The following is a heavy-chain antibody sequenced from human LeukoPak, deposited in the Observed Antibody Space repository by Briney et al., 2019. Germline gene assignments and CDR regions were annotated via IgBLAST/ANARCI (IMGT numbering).Heavy chain of an antibody. J-gene: IGHJ5*02. CDR3: ARHSGSGSLSRPFDP. Sequence: SETLSLTCSVSGASVTSGGFYWGWLRQPPGKGLEWIANVYYTGSTYYNPSLKSRVTISIDTSKNQFSLSLRSLIAADTAVYYCARHSGSGSLSRPFDPWGQGTLVTVSS. D-gene: IGHD3-10*01. CDR1: GASVTSGGFY. V-gene: IGHV4-39*01. CDR2: VYYTGST.